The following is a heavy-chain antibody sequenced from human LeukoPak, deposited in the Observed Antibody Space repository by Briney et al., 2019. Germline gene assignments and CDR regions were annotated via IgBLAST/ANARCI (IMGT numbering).Heavy chain of an antibody. CDR2: IYYSGST. CDR3: TSGDSSGYYYDTAFDI. Sequence: SETLSLTCTVSGGSISSSSYYWGWIRQPPGKGLEWIGSIYYSGSTYYNPSLKSRVTISVDTSKNQFSLKLSSVTAADTAVYYCTSGDSSGYYYDTAFDIWGQGTVVTVSS. V-gene: IGHV4-39*07. J-gene: IGHJ3*02. D-gene: IGHD3-22*01. CDR1: GGSISSSSYY.